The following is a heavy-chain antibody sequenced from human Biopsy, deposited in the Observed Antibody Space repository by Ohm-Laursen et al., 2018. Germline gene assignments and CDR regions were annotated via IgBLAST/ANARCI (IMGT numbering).Heavy chain of an antibody. CDR1: GGSIDFKY. V-gene: IGHV4-4*07. J-gene: IGHJ4*02. CDR3: ARELMEYYDSSGYFDH. CDR2: ITPTGVT. Sequence: SDTLSLTCSVSGGSIDFKYWIWIRQSADKGLEWIGRITPTGVTHYNPSLESRVTMSLDTSKKLFSLKLSSVTAADTAMYYCARELMEYYDSSGYFDHWGQGSLVTVSS. D-gene: IGHD3-22*01.